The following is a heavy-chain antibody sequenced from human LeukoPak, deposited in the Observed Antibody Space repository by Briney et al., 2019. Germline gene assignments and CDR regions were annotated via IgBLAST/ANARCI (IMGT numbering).Heavy chain of an antibody. V-gene: IGHV3-9*01. CDR1: GFTFDDYA. CDR2: ISWNSGSI. Sequence: GGSLRLSCAASGFTFDDYAMHWVRQAPGKGLEWVSGISWNSGSIGYADSVKGRFTISRDNSKNTLYLQMNSLRAEDTAVYYCAKDGEKYYDSSGYDRDWGQGTLVTVSS. CDR3: AKDGEKYYDSSGYDRD. J-gene: IGHJ4*02. D-gene: IGHD3-22*01.